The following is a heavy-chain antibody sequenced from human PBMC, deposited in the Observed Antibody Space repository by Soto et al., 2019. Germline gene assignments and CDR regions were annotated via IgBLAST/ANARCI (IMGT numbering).Heavy chain of an antibody. CDR2: MYVNVRT. Sequence: PSQTLSLTGTVSGGSLPSGDYYWSWIRQPTGKGLQFIGYMYVNVRTYHNPAINCRVSKSVDPSMNKFFLKLSFLNASHTAVYYGGSAGYSMYEEVSECWGKGT. D-gene: IGHD4-4*01. CDR3: GSAGYSMYEEVSEC. J-gene: IGHJ4*02. CDR1: GGSLPSGDYY. V-gene: IGHV4-30-4*01.